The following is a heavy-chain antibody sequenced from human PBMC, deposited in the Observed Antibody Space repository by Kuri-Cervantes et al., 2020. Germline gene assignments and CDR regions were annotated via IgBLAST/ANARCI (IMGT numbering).Heavy chain of an antibody. CDR3: ARDSKYYYDSSGYLSSLGAFDI. V-gene: IGHV1-3*01. J-gene: IGHJ3*02. CDR1: GYTFTSYG. Sequence: ASVKVSCKASGYTFTSYGISWVRQAPGQRLEWMGWFNAGNGNTKYSQKFQGRVTITRDTPASTAYMQLSSLRSEDTAVYYCARDSKYYYDSSGYLSSLGAFDIWGQGTMVTVSS. CDR2: FNAGNGNT. D-gene: IGHD3-22*01.